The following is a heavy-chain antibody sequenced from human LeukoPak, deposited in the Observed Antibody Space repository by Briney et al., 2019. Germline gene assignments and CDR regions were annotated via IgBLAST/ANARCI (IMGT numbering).Heavy chain of an antibody. CDR3: ARYSGSYYYFDY. D-gene: IGHD1-26*01. CDR1: GGSLSSYY. CDR2: IHYSGST. V-gene: IGHV4-59*01. Sequence: SETLSLTCTVSGGSLSSYYWSWIRQPPGKGLEWIGYIHYSGSTNYNPSLKSRVTISIDTSKNQFSLKLSSVTAADTAVYYCARYSGSYYYFDYWGQGTLVTVSS. J-gene: IGHJ4*02.